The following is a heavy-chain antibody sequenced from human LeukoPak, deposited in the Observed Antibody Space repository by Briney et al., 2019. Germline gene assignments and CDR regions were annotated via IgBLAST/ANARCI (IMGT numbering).Heavy chain of an antibody. J-gene: IGHJ4*02. D-gene: IGHD6-19*01. V-gene: IGHV4-34*01. CDR1: GGSFSGYY. CDR3: ARGRGYSSGWGKY. CDR2: INHSGST. Sequence: SETLSLTCAVYGGSFSGYYWSWIRQPPGEGLEWIGEINHSGSTNYNPSLKSRVTISVDTSKNQFSLKLSSVTAADTAVNYCARGRGYSSGWGKYWGQGTLVTVSS.